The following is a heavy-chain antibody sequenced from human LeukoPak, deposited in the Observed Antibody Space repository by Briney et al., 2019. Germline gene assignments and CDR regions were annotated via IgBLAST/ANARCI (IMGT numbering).Heavy chain of an antibody. CDR1: AVTFTFSASG. Sequence: GGSLRLSCAASAVTFTFSASGMNWVRQAPGKGLEWVSYISSSSSTIYYADSVKGRFTISRDNAKNSLYLQMNSLRAEDTAVYYCAREPYGDYPCYWGQGTLVTVSS. CDR3: AREPYGDYPCY. J-gene: IGHJ4*02. D-gene: IGHD4-17*01. V-gene: IGHV3-48*01. CDR2: ISSSSSTI.